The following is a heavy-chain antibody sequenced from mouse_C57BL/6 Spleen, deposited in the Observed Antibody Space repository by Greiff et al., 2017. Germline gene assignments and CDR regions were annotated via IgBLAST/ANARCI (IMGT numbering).Heavy chain of an antibody. CDR3: TSIDYSNYGGAY. CDR1: GYTFTDYE. CDR2: IDPETGGT. Sequence: QVQLQQSGAELVRPGASVTLSCKASGYTFTDYEMHWVKQTPVHGLEWIGAIDPETGGTAYNQKFKGKAILTADKSSSTAYMELRSLTSEDSAVYYGTSIDYSNYGGAYWGQGTLVTVSA. J-gene: IGHJ3*01. V-gene: IGHV1-15*01. D-gene: IGHD2-5*01.